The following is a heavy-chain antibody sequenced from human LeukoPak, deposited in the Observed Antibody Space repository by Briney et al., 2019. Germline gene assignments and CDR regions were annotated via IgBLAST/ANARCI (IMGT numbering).Heavy chain of an antibody. CDR1: GFAFSSYS. CDR3: ARDLLDCSGGSCYWNYFDY. V-gene: IGHV3-48*04. CDR2: ISSSGSTI. D-gene: IGHD2-15*01. J-gene: IGHJ4*02. Sequence: GGSLRLSCAASGFAFSSYSMNWVRQAPGKGLEWVSYISSSGSTIYYADSVKGRFTISRDNAKNSLYLQMNSLRAEDTAVYYCARDLLDCSGGSCYWNYFDYWGQGTLVTVSS.